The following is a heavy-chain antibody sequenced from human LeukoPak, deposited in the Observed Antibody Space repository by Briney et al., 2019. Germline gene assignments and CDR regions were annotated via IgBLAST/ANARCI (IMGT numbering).Heavy chain of an antibody. CDR2: IYYTGST. Sequence: PSQTLSLTCTVSGGSISSGDYYWSWIRQPPGKGLEWIGYIYYTGSTTYNPSLKSRVIMSVDTSKNQLSLKLSSVTAADTAVYYCASRPIPVDIFDSWGQGTLVTVSS. D-gene: IGHD6-19*01. CDR1: GGSISSGDYY. CDR3: ASRPIPVDIFDS. V-gene: IGHV4-30-4*08. J-gene: IGHJ4*02.